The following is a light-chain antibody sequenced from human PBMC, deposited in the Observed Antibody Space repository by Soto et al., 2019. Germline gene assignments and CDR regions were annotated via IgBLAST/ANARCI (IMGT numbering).Light chain of an antibody. CDR1: QTISSW. Sequence: DIQMTQSPSTLSGSVGDRVTITCRASQTISSWLAWYQQKPGEAPNLLIYEASTLQSGVPSRFSGSGSGTEFTLSVSSLQPEDFATYYCLQLDSYPRTFGQGTKVDI. V-gene: IGKV1-5*01. CDR2: EAS. CDR3: LQLDSYPRT. J-gene: IGKJ1*01.